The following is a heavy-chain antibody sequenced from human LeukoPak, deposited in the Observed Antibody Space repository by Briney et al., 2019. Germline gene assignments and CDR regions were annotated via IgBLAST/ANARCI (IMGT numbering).Heavy chain of an antibody. D-gene: IGHD6-13*01. CDR3: AMCSSSWSRWNAFDI. J-gene: IGHJ3*02. V-gene: IGHV5-51*01. CDR2: IYPGDSDA. Sequence: GESLKISCQGSGYTFTTYWIAWVRQMPGKVLEWMGSIYPGDSDARYSPSFQGQVTISADTSINTAHLQWSSLKASDTAMYYCAMCSSSWSRWNAFDIWGQGTMVTGSS. CDR1: GYTFTTYW.